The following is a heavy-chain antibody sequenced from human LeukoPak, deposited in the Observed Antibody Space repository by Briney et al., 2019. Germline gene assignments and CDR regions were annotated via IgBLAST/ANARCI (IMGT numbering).Heavy chain of an antibody. V-gene: IGHV3-30-3*01. J-gene: IGHJ4*02. CDR2: ISYDGSNK. Sequence: GGSLRLSCAASGFTFSSYAMHWVRQAPGKGLEWVAVISYDGSNKYYADSVKGRFTISRDNSKNTLYLQMNSLRAEDTAVYYCARADYYYDSSGYSLDYWGQGTLVTVSS. D-gene: IGHD3-22*01. CDR3: ARADYYYDSSGYSLDY. CDR1: GFTFSSYA.